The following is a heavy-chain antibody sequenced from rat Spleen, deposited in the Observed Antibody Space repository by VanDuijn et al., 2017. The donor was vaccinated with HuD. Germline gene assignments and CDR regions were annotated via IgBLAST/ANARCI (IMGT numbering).Heavy chain of an antibody. J-gene: IGHJ2*01. CDR3: AKDKDGGYVMDA. CDR1: GFTFSNYW. D-gene: IGHD1-11*01. V-gene: IGHV5-58*01. Sequence: EVQLVESGGGLVQPERSLKLSCVASGFTFSNYWMYWIRQAPGKGLEWVSSINTDGGSTSYLASVKGRFTISRDNAENTVYLQMNSLRSEDTANYYCAKDKDGGYVMDAWGQGVMVTVSS. CDR2: INTDGGST.